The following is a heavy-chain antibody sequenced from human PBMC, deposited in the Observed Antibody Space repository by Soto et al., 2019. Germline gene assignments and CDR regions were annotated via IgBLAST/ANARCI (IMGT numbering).Heavy chain of an antibody. V-gene: IGHV4-39*01. CDR3: TRLVVVPISGYVGFDH. J-gene: IGHJ4*02. D-gene: IGHD2-21*01. CDR2: MSYSGST. Sequence: SSETLSLTXNVSGGSIFSSDYFWGWIRQAPGKGLEWIGSMSYSGSTLHNPSLRSRVTISVDTPKSQFSLKLSSVTATDTAVYYCTRLVVVPISGYVGFDHWGQGTRVTVSS. CDR1: GGSIFSSDYF.